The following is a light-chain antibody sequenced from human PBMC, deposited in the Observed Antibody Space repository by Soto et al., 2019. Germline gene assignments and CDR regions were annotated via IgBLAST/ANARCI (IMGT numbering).Light chain of an antibody. J-gene: IGKJ2*01. CDR1: QSVRTN. Sequence: EIVMTQSPATLSGSPGERATLSCRASQSVRTNLAWYQQKPGQPPRLLIYNSVIRATGVSAKFSGSGSGTDFTLTINSLQSEDFAVYFCQQYDNWPPYTFGQGTRLEI. V-gene: IGKV3-15*01. CDR2: NSV. CDR3: QQYDNWPPYT.